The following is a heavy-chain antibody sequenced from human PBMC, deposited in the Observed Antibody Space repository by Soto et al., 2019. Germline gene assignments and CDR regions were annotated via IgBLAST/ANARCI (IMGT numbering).Heavy chain of an antibody. V-gene: IGHV3-48*02. D-gene: IGHD3-3*01. Sequence: EVQLVESGGGLVQPGGSLRLSCAASGFTFSSYSMNWVRQAPGKGLEWVSYISSSSSTIYYADSVKGRFNISRDNAKNSLYLQVNSLSDGGTGVYYCARAGFWSGPHDAFDIWGQGTMVTVSS. J-gene: IGHJ3*02. CDR1: GFTFSSYS. CDR3: ARAGFWSGPHDAFDI. CDR2: ISSSSSTI.